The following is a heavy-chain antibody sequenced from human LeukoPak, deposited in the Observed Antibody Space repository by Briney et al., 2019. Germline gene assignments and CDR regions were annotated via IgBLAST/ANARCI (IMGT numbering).Heavy chain of an antibody. V-gene: IGHV3-48*04. Sequence: GGSLRLSCTGSGFTFSTSGMNWVRQAPGRGLDWISYISSSSDTIVYADSVKGRFSISRDNAKNTLYLQMNSLRAEDTAVYYCGRDLGGRSGYWGQGTLVTVSS. CDR2: ISSSSDTI. CDR1: GFTFSTSG. D-gene: IGHD1-26*01. J-gene: IGHJ4*02. CDR3: GRDLGGRSGY.